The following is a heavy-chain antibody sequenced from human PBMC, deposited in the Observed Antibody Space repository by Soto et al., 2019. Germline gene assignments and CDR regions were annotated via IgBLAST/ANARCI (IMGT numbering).Heavy chain of an antibody. CDR3: ARGVNYYDSSGFYPRDY. V-gene: IGHV4-38-2*01. J-gene: IGHJ4*02. D-gene: IGHD3-22*01. CDR2: VYHSGRT. CDR1: GYSITTGYY. Sequence: LSLTCAVSGYSITTGYYWGWVRRPPGKGLEWIGSVYHSGRTSYNPSLESRVTISVDTSKNHFSLRLSSVTAADTAVYYCARGVNYYDSSGFYPRDYWGQGILVTVSS.